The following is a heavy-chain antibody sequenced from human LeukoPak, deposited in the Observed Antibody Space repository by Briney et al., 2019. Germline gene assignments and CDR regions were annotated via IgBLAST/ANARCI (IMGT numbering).Heavy chain of an antibody. CDR1: EFTFSSYT. V-gene: IGHV3-30-3*01. D-gene: IGHD2-21*02. Sequence: PGGSLRLSCAASEFTFSSYTMHWVRQAPGKGLEWVALISYDGSNKYYADSVKGRFTISRDNSKNTLFPQTNSLRAEDTAMYYCARDWRAFCGGDCFGFFDYWGQGTLVTVSS. CDR2: ISYDGSNK. J-gene: IGHJ4*02. CDR3: ARDWRAFCGGDCFGFFDY.